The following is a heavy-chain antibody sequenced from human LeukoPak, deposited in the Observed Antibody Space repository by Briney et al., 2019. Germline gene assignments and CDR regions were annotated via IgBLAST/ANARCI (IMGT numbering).Heavy chain of an antibody. J-gene: IGHJ2*01. CDR3: ARTLAYCGGDCYPWYFDL. Sequence: SETLSLTCTVSGGSISSSSYYWGWIRQPPGKGLEWIGSIYYGGSTYYNPSLKSRVTISVDTSKNQFSLKLSSVTAADTAVYYCARTLAYCGGDCYPWYFDLWGRGTLVTVSS. V-gene: IGHV4-39*01. CDR2: IYYGGST. CDR1: GGSISSSSYY. D-gene: IGHD2-21*02.